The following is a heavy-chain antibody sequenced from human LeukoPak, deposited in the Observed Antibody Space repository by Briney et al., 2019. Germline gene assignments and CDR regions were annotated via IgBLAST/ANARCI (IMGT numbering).Heavy chain of an antibody. CDR2: MNPTSGNT. Sequence: GASVKVSCKASGYTFTTYDFNWLRQATGQGLEWMGWMNPTSGNTGYAQNFQGRVTMTRDTSTSTAYLELSSLGSEDTAVYYCTRIIAPGGKGYYFDYWGQGTLVTVSS. D-gene: IGHD6-13*01. CDR3: TRIIAPGGKGYYFDY. V-gene: IGHV1-8*01. J-gene: IGHJ4*02. CDR1: GYTFTTYD.